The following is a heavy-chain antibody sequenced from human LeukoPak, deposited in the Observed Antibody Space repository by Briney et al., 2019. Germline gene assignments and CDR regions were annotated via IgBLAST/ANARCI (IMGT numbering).Heavy chain of an antibody. CDR3: ARPQAGHYMNAFNI. CDR2: ISYDGSSQ. J-gene: IGHJ3*02. Sequence: GRSLRLSCAASGFTFSTYAMHCVRQAPGKGLEWVAIISYDGSSQYYADSVKGRFTISRDNSKNTLYLQMNSLTPEDTAVYYCARPQAGHYMNAFNIWGQGTLVTVSS. D-gene: IGHD3-9*01. CDR1: GFTFSTYA. V-gene: IGHV3-30-3*01.